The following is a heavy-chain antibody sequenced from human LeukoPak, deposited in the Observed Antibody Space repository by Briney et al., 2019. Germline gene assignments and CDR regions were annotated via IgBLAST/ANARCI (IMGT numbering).Heavy chain of an antibody. CDR2: MWYDGSNK. CDR1: GFSFSSYA. CDR3: AKSGPDFGDLPSEYYFDY. D-gene: IGHD4-17*01. J-gene: IGHJ4*02. Sequence: GGSLRLSCAASGFSFSSYAMHWVRQAPGRGLEWVSAMWYDGSNKFYADSVKGRFTISRDNSKNTLYLQMNSLRAEDTAVYYCAKSGPDFGDLPSEYYFDYWGQGNLVTVSS. V-gene: IGHV3-33*06.